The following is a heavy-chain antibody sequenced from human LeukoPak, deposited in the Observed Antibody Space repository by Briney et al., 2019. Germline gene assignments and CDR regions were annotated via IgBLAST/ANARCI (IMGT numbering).Heavy chain of an antibody. CDR2: IYYSGST. V-gene: IGHV4-39*01. CDR1: GGSISSSSYY. CDR3: ASYGSEQV. D-gene: IGHD3-10*01. J-gene: IGHJ4*02. Sequence: PSETLSLTCTVSGGSISSSSYYWGWIRQPPGKGLEWIGSIYYSGSTFHNPSLKSRVTISVDTSKNQLSLKLSSITAADTAVYYCASYGSEQVWGQGTLVTVSS.